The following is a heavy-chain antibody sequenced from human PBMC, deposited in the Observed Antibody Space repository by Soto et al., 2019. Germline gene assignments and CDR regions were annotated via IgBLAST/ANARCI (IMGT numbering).Heavy chain of an antibody. J-gene: IGHJ6*02. CDR3: ARGDCSSTSCYRPSYYYYGMDV. V-gene: IGHV1-69*01. CDR2: IIPIFGTA. CDR1: GGTFSSYA. D-gene: IGHD2-2*02. Sequence: QVQLVQSGAEVKKPGSSVKVSCKASGGTFSSYAISWVRQAPGQGLEWMGGIIPIFGTANYAQKFQGRVTITADESTSTAYMELSSLRSEDTAVYYCARGDCSSTSCYRPSYYYYGMDVWGQGTTVTVS.